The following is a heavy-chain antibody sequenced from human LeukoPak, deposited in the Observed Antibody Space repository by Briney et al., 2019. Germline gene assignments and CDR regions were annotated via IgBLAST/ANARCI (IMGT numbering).Heavy chain of an antibody. J-gene: IGHJ5*02. CDR1: GGSISSGSYY. Sequence: SETLSLTCTVSGGSISSGSYYWNWVRQPAGKGLEWIGRVYTGGSTSGSTNYNPSLKSRVTISVDTSKNQFSLKLSSVTAADTAVYYCARDLVTRLNHYYDFWRFDPWGQGTLVTVSS. CDR3: ARDLVTRLNHYYDFWRFDP. D-gene: IGHD3-3*01. CDR2: VYTGGSTSGST. V-gene: IGHV4-61*02.